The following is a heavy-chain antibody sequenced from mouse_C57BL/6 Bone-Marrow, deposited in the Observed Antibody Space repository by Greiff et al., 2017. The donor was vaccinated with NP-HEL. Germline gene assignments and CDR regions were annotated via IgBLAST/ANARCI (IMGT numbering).Heavy chain of an antibody. CDR3: ARGYGNYYPWYFDY. J-gene: IGHJ2*01. CDR1: GFTFSDYG. D-gene: IGHD2-1*01. Sequence: VMLVESGGGLVKPGGSLKLSCAASGFTFSDYGMHWVRQAPEKGLEWVAYISSGSSTIYYADTVKGRFTISRDNAKNTLFLQMTSLRSEDTAMYYCARGYGNYYPWYFDYWGQGTTLTVSS. CDR2: ISSGSSTI. V-gene: IGHV5-17*01.